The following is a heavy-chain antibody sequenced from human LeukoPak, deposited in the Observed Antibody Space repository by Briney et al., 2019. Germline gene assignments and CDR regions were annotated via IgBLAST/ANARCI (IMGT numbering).Heavy chain of an antibody. CDR2: INHSGST. CDR1: GVSFSGYY. D-gene: IGHD4-23*01. V-gene: IGHV4-34*01. J-gene: IGHJ6*03. Sequence: SETLSLTCAVYGVSFSGYYWSWIRQPPGKGLEWIGEINHSGSTNYNPSLKSRVTISVDTSKNQFSLKLSSVTAADTAVYYCARAGGGNSGFGYYYYYMDVWGKGTTVTVSS. CDR3: ARAGGGNSGFGYYYYYMDV.